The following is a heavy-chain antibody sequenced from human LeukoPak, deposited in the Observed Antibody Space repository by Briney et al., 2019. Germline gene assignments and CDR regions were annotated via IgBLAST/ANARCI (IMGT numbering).Heavy chain of an antibody. J-gene: IGHJ2*01. V-gene: IGHV1-18*04. CDR2: ISGYNGNT. Sequence: GAPVKVSCKASGYTFINYGFTWVRQAPGQGLEWMGWISGYNGNTNYLQKFQGRVTMTTDTSTNTVYMELRSLSSDDTAVYYCARVSTNSRVGGYDPQWYFDLWGRGTPVTVSS. CDR1: GYTFINYG. D-gene: IGHD5-12*01. CDR3: ARVSTNSRVGGYDPQWYFDL.